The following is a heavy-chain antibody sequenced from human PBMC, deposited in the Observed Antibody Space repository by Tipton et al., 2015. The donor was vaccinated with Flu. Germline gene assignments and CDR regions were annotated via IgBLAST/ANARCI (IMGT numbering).Heavy chain of an antibody. V-gene: IGHV4-4*07. J-gene: IGHJ6*02. Sequence: TLSLTCTVSGGSISSYYWSWIRQPPGKGLEWIGRFYTTGSTNYSPSLKSRVTMSVDTSKNQFSLRLSSVTAADTAVYYCARVGDLWSGTNYGLDVWGQGTTVTVSS. CDR1: GGSISSYY. D-gene: IGHD3-3*01. CDR3: ARVGDLWSGTNYGLDV. CDR2: FYTTGST.